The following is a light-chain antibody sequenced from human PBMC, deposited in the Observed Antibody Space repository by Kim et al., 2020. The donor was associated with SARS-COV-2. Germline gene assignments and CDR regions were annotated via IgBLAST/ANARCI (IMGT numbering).Light chain of an antibody. CDR1: SLRSYY. V-gene: IGLV3-19*01. J-gene: IGLJ1*01. CDR2: GKN. CDR3: NSRDSSGNHLRV. Sequence: SSELTQDPAVSVALGQTVRITCQGDSLRSYYASWYQQKPGQAPVLVIYGKNNRPSGIPDRFSGSSSGNTASLTITGAQAEDEADYYCNSRDSSGNHLRVFGTGTKVT.